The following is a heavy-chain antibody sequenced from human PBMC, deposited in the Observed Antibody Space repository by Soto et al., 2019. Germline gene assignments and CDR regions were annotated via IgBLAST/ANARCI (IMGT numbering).Heavy chain of an antibody. CDR3: ARSGWGWPSGK. Sequence: QVQLVQSGAEAKKPGSSVKVSCRATGGPFSSYTFTWVRQASGQGLEWMGRIIPVLGLANYAQNFQDRVTITADNSTATAYMELRGLRSEDTAVYYCARSGWGWPSGKWGQGSLVTVSS. J-gene: IGHJ4*01. CDR2: IIPVLGLA. V-gene: IGHV1-69*02. D-gene: IGHD6-25*01. CDR1: GGPFSSYT.